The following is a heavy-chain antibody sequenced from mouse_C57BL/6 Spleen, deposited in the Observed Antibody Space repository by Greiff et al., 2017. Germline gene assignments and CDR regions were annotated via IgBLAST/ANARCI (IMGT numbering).Heavy chain of an antibody. J-gene: IGHJ4*01. Sequence: EVQLQQSGPELVKPGASVKISCKASGYTFTDYYMNWVKQSHGKSLEWIGDINPNNGGTSYNQKFKGKATLTVDKSSSTAYMELRSLTSEDSAVYYCARDYYSTLGAMDYWGQGTSVTVSS. D-gene: IGHD2-5*01. CDR3: ARDYYSTLGAMDY. V-gene: IGHV1-26*01. CDR2: INPNNGGT. CDR1: GYTFTDYY.